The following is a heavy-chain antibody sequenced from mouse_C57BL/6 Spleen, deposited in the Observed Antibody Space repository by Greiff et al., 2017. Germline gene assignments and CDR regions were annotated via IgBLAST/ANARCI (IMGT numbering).Heavy chain of an antibody. CDR2: IDPEDGDT. D-gene: IGHD1-1*02. J-gene: IGHJ4*01. CDR3: TPYGRYYAMDY. V-gene: IGHV14-4*01. CDR1: GFTFTDAY. Sequence: VQLQQSGAELVRPGASVKLSCTASGFTFTDAYMHWVKQRPEQGLEWIGWIDPEDGDTDYASKFQGQATITADTSSNTAYLQLSSLTSEDTAVDYCTPYGRYYAMDYWGQGTSVTVSS.